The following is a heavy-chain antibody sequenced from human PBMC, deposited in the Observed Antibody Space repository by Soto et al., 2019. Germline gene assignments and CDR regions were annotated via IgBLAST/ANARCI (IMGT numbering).Heavy chain of an antibody. J-gene: IGHJ3*02. CDR2: ISSSSTI. Sequence: GGSLRLSCAASGFTFSSYSMNWVRQAPGKGLEWISYISSSSTIYYADSVKGRFTISRDNAKNSLYLQMNSLRAEDTAVYYCARGLWSYAFDIWGQGTMVTVSS. CDR1: GFTFSSYS. D-gene: IGHD3-16*01. V-gene: IGHV3-48*01. CDR3: ARGLWSYAFDI.